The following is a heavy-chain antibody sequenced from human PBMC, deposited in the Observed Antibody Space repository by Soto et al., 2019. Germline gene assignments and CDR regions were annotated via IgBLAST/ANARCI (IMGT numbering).Heavy chain of an antibody. Sequence: ASVKVSCKASGYTFTSYAMHWVRQAPGQRLEWMGWINAGNGNTKYSQKFQGRVTITRDTSASTAYMELSSLRSEDTAVYYCARAETTWIQLWLWFDYWGQGTLVTVS. CDR2: INAGNGNT. D-gene: IGHD5-18*01. J-gene: IGHJ4*02. V-gene: IGHV1-3*01. CDR3: ARAETTWIQLWLWFDY. CDR1: GYTFTSYA.